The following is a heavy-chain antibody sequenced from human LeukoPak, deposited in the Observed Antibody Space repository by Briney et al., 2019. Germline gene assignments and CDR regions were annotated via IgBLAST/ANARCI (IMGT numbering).Heavy chain of an antibody. D-gene: IGHD1-7*01. J-gene: IGHJ5*02. CDR2: IYYSGST. CDR1: DGSISSSSYY. V-gene: IGHV4-39*07. CDR3: ARWGNYNDP. Sequence: PSETLSLTCTVSDGSISSSSYYWGWIRQPPGKGLEWIGSIYYSGSTYYNPSLKSRVTISVDTSKNQFSLKLSSVTAADTAVYYCARWGNYNDPWGQGTLVTVSS.